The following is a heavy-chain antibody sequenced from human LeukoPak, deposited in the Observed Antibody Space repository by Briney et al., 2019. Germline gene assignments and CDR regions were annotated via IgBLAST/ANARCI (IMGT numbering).Heavy chain of an antibody. V-gene: IGHV4-4*07. CDR2: IYTSGSA. Sequence: SETLSLTCTVSGGSISSYYWSWIRQPAGKGLEWIGRIYTSGSANYNPSLKSRVTMSVDTSKNQFSLKLSSVTAADTAVYYCARDGPLSGYYVYWGQGTLVTVSS. D-gene: IGHD3-22*01. CDR3: ARDGPLSGYYVY. CDR1: GGSISSYY. J-gene: IGHJ4*02.